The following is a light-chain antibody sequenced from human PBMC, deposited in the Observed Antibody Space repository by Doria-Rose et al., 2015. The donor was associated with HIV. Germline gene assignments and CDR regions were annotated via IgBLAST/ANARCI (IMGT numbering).Light chain of an antibody. CDR2: DGS. J-gene: IGKJ1*01. Sequence: QSPGTLSLSPGERATLSCRASQSFSSTYLAWYQQKPGQAPSLLIYDGSTRATGIPDRFSASGSGTDFTLTIIRLEPEDFALYYCHQYGTSWTFGQGAKVEI. CDR1: QSFSSTY. CDR3: HQYGTSWT. V-gene: IGKV3-20*01.